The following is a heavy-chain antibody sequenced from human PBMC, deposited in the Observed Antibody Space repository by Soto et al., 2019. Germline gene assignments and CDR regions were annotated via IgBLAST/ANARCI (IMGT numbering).Heavy chain of an antibody. J-gene: IGHJ1*01. V-gene: IGHV1-18*01. CDR3: ARDSGASPEYFQD. D-gene: IGHD2-2*01. Sequence: QVQLVQSGAEVKKPGASVKVSCKASGYTFTSYGISWVRQAPGQGLEWMGWISPRTASAKYSQKSQGRVTMTTDTSTSTAYMEMRSLRSDDTAMYYCARDSGASPEYFQDWGQGTLVTVSS. CDR2: ISPRTASA. CDR1: GYTFTSYG.